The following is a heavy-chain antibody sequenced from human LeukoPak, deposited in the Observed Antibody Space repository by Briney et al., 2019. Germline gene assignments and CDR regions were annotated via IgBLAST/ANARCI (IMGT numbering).Heavy chain of an antibody. J-gene: IGHJ4*02. CDR3: ARMPWETSPL. D-gene: IGHD1-26*01. V-gene: IGHV3-74*01. Sequence: AGGSLRLSCAASGFLLSDYWVHWFRQVPGKGPVWVSHISAEGTPPQYADFVKGRFTVFRDNTQNTAYLQMNSLRVEDTAVYYCARMPWETSPLWGQGTLVAVSS. CDR2: ISAEGTPP. CDR1: GFLLSDYW.